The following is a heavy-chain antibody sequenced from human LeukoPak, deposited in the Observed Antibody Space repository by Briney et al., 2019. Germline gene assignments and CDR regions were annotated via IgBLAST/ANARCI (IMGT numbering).Heavy chain of an antibody. V-gene: IGHV4-59*11. D-gene: IGHD3-22*01. CDR1: GGSLSTHH. Sequence: SETLSLTCVVSGGSLSTHHWSWIRQSPGRGLEWIGYISDSGSTNYNPSLKSRVTISVDTSKNQFSLMLSSVTAADTAVYYCARGYDSSAYYPFNYWGQGTLVAVSS. CDR2: ISDSGST. CDR3: ARGYDSSAYYPFNY. J-gene: IGHJ4*02.